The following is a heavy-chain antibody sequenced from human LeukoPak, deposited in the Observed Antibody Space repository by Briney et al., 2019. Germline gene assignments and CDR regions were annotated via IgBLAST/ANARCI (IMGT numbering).Heavy chain of an antibody. D-gene: IGHD3-22*01. J-gene: IGHJ4*02. Sequence: ASVKVSCKASGYTFTSYGISWVRQAPGQGLEWMGWISAYNGNTNYAQKLQGRVTMTTDTSTSTAYMELRSLRSDDTAVYYCARDQRGGDYDSSGYYYSNFDYWGQGTLVTVSS. CDR1: GYTFTSYG. CDR2: ISAYNGNT. V-gene: IGHV1-18*01. CDR3: ARDQRGGDYDSSGYYYSNFDY.